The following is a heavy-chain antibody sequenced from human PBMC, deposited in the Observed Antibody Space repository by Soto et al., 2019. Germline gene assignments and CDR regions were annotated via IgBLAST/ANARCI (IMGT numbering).Heavy chain of an antibody. V-gene: IGHV5-51*01. Sequence: LKISCKGSGYRFTNYWIGWVRQMPGKGLEWMGIIYPGDSETRYSPSFQGQVTISADKSINTACLQWSSLKASDTATYYCARHTYYYGVDIWGQGTTVTVSS. CDR1: GYRFTNYW. J-gene: IGHJ6*02. CDR3: ARHTYYYGVDI. CDR2: IYPGDSET.